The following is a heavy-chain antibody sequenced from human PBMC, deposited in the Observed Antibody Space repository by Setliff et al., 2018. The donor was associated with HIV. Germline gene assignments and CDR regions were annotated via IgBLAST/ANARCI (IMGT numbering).Heavy chain of an antibody. V-gene: IGHV3-7*03. Sequence: PGGSLRLSCAASGFTFTSYWMIWVRQAPGKGLEWVANINQDGSEKNYVDSVKGRFTISRDNSKNTLYLRMNSLRAEDTAVYYCAQAQTSVSGSYYQYLQHWGQGTLVTVSS. CDR3: AQAQTSVSGSYYQYLQH. CDR2: INQDGSEK. CDR1: GFTFTSYW. D-gene: IGHD3-10*01. J-gene: IGHJ1*01.